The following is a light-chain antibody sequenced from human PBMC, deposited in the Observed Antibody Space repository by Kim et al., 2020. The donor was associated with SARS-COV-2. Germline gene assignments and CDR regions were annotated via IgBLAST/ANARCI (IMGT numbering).Light chain of an antibody. Sequence: SPGDSATLSCSASQSVTSNYLAWYQQKPGQAPRLLIYGASTRATGIPDRFTGSGSGTDFSLTISPLEPEDFAVYYCQQYAGSPLYSFGQGTKLEI. CDR1: QSVTSNY. CDR2: GAS. CDR3: QQYAGSPLYS. J-gene: IGKJ2*03. V-gene: IGKV3-20*01.